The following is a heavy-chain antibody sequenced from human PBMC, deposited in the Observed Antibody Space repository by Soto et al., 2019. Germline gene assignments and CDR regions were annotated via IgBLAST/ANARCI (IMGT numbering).Heavy chain of an antibody. J-gene: IGHJ5*02. CDR3: ARAYGAGSFDV. CDR2: VNPNTGNT. Sequence: QVQLVQSGAEVKKPGASVKVSCTGSGYTFRSYDIHWVRQATGQGLEWMGWVNPNTGNTGYAQKFQGRVTMTRDMPKRSAYLAVNSLASEDTAIYYCARAYGAGSFDVWGQGTLVSVSS. D-gene: IGHD3-10*01. V-gene: IGHV1-8*01. CDR1: GYTFRSYD.